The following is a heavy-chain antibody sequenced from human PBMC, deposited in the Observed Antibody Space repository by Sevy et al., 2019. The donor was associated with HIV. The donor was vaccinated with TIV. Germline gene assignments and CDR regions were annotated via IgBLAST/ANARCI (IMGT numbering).Heavy chain of an antibody. CDR2: IGTAGDT. D-gene: IGHD2-15*01. J-gene: IGHJ3*02. Sequence: GGSLRLSCAASGFTFSSYDMHWVRQATGKGLEWVSAIGTAGDTYYPGSVKGRFTISIENAKNSLYFQMNSMSAGDTAVYYCAREGVAGQYNAFDIWGQGTRVTVSS. V-gene: IGHV3-13*01. CDR1: GFTFSSYD. CDR3: AREGVAGQYNAFDI.